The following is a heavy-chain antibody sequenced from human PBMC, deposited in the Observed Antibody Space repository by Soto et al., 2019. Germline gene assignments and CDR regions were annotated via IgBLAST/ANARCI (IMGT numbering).Heavy chain of an antibody. CDR3: TRDIPQLEQLRYFDWSLRNYMDV. CDR1: GFTFGDYA. D-gene: IGHD3-9*01. V-gene: IGHV3-49*03. Sequence: GGSLRLSCTASGFTFGDYAMSWFRQAPGKGLEWVGFIRSKAYGGTTEYAASVKGRFTISRDDSKSIAYLQMNSLKTEDTAVYYCTRDIPQLEQLRYFDWSLRNYMDVWGKGTTVTVSS. CDR2: IRSKAYGGTT. J-gene: IGHJ6*03.